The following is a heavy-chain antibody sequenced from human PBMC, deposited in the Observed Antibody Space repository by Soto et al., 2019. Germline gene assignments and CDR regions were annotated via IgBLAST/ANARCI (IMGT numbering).Heavy chain of an antibody. CDR2: ISAYNGNT. CDR1: GYTFTSYG. CDR3: ASATAAAGIFDY. D-gene: IGHD6-13*01. J-gene: IGHJ4*02. V-gene: IGHV1-18*01. Sequence: QVQLVQSGAEVKKPGASVKVSCKASGYTFTSYGISWVRQAPGQGLEWMGWISAYNGNTNYAQKLQGRVTMTTDTPTSTAYMGLRSPRSDAAAVYYCASATAAAGIFDYWGQGTLVTVSS.